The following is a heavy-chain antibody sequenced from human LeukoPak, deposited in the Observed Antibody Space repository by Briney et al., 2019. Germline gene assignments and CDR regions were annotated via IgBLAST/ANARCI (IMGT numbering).Heavy chain of an antibody. CDR3: ARERDELIFDY. D-gene: IGHD1-26*01. J-gene: IGHJ4*02. CDR2: ISSSCSTI. CDR1: GFTFSSYS. Sequence: PVGSLRLSCAASGFTFSSYSMNWVRQAPGKGLEWVSYISSSCSTIYYADSVKGRFTISRDNAKNSLYLQMNSLRAEDTAMYYCARERDELIFDYWGQGTLVTVSS. V-gene: IGHV3-48*04.